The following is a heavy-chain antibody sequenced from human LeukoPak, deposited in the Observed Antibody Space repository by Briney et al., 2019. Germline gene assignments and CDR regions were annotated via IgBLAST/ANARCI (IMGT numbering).Heavy chain of an antibody. CDR2: ITTSTGGT. D-gene: IGHD1-1*01. CDR1: GYTFTGYY. V-gene: IGHV1-2*02. Sequence: GASVKVSCEASGYTFTGYYIHWVRQAPGQGLEWMGWITTSTGGTNYAQRFQGRVTMTRDTSITTTTAYMELNSLTPDDTAVYFCGTPYSQITTDAYYYIDVWGKGTTVTVSS. CDR3: GTPYSQITTDAYYYIDV. J-gene: IGHJ6*03.